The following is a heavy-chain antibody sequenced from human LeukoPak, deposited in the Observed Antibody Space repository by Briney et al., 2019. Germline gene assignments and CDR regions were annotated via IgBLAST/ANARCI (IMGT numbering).Heavy chain of an antibody. V-gene: IGHV1-18*01. CDR3: ARPANLYYASDAFDL. CDR2: ISAYTGHT. Sequence: ASVKVSCKASGYNFRNYAINWVRQAPGQGLEWMGWISAYTGHTNYAQKFQGRVTMTANTSTNTASMELRSLRSDDTAVYYCARPANLYYASDAFDLWGQGTVVTVSS. J-gene: IGHJ3*01. CDR1: GYNFRNYA. D-gene: IGHD2-8*01.